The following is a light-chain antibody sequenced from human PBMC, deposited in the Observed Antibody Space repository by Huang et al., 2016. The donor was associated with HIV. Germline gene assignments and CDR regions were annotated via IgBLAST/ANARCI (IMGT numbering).Light chain of an antibody. CDR2: EAS. CDR1: QSVSSY. Sequence: EIVLTQSPATLSLSPRERATLSCRARQSVSSYVDWYQQKPGQAPRLLIYEASNRATGIPASFSGSWSGRDFTLTISSLEPEDFAVYYCRQRSNWLTFGGGTKVEIK. J-gene: IGKJ4*01. V-gene: IGKV3-11*02. CDR3: RQRSNWLT.